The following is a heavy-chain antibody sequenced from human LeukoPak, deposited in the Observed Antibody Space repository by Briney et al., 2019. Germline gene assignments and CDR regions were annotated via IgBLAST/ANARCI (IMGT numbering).Heavy chain of an antibody. J-gene: IGHJ3*02. Sequence: PGGSLRLSCAASGFTFSSYAMHWVRQAPGKGLEWVAAISYDGSNKYYADSVKGRFTISRDNSKNTLYLQMNSLRAEDTAVYYCAKDVGYYYDSSGSAAFDIWGQGTMVIVSS. CDR1: GFTFSSYA. CDR2: ISYDGSNK. V-gene: IGHV3-30*04. CDR3: AKDVGYYYDSSGSAAFDI. D-gene: IGHD3-22*01.